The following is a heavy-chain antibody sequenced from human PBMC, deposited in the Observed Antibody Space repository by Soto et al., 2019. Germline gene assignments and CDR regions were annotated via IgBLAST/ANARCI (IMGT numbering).Heavy chain of an antibody. Sequence: QVQLQESGPGLVKPSQTLSLTCTVSGGSISSGGYYWSWIRQHPGKGLEWIGYIYYSGSTYYNPSLKSRVTISVDTSKNQFSLKLSSVTAADTAVYYCAREVRGDYGDYYTRVFWYFDLWGRGTLVTVSS. CDR3: AREVRGDYGDYYTRVFWYFDL. CDR1: GGSISSGGYY. V-gene: IGHV4-31*03. CDR2: IYYSGST. J-gene: IGHJ2*01. D-gene: IGHD4-17*01.